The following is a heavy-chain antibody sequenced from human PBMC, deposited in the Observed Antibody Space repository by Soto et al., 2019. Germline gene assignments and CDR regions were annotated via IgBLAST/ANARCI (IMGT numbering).Heavy chain of an antibody. CDR2: IYYSGST. CDR1: GGSISSGGYY. Sequence: SETLSLTCTVSGGSISSGGYYWSWIRQHPGKGLEWIGYIYYSGSTYYNPSLKSRVTISVDTSKNQFSLKLSSVTAADTAVYYCARDSYGTGTGIDYWGQGTLVTVSS. D-gene: IGHD1-1*01. CDR3: ARDSYGTGTGIDY. V-gene: IGHV4-31*03. J-gene: IGHJ4*02.